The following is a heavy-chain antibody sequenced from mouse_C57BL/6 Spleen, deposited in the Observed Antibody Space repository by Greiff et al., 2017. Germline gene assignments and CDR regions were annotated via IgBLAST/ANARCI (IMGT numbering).Heavy chain of an antibody. CDR1: GFTFSNYW. J-gene: IGHJ2*01. V-gene: IGHV6-3*01. CDR2: IRLKSDNYAT. Sequence: EVQLQESGGGLVQPGGSMKLSCVASGFTFSNYWMNWVRQSPEKGLEWVAQIRLKSDNYATHYAESVKGRFTISRDASKSSVYLQMNNLRAEDTGIYYCTDVDYFDYWGQGTTLTVSS. CDR3: TDVDYFDY.